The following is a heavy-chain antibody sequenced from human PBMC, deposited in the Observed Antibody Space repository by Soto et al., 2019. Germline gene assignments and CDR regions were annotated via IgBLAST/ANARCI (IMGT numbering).Heavy chain of an antibody. V-gene: IGHV3-53*02. CDR2: IYSGGST. D-gene: IGHD3-10*01. CDR1: GFTVSSNY. Sequence: EVQLVETGGGLIQPGGSLRLSCAASGFTVSSNYMSWVRQAPGKGLEWVSVIYSGGSTYYADSVKGRFTISRDNSKNTLYLQMNSLRAEDTAVYYCARDSLRGSGLNYYGMDVWGQGTTVTVSS. CDR3: ARDSLRGSGLNYYGMDV. J-gene: IGHJ6*02.